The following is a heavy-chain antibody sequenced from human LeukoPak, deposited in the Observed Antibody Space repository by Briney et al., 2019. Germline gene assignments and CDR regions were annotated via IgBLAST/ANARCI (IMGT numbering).Heavy chain of an antibody. J-gene: IGHJ4*02. CDR1: GFTFSSYA. CDR2: ISGSGGSA. D-gene: IGHD2-2*01. Sequence: GGSLRLSCAASGFTFSSYAMSWVRQAPGKGLEWVSAISGSGGSAYYGDSVKGRFTISRDKSKNTLYLQMYSLRAEDTAVYYCAKLYCSRTSCSYDYWGQGTLVTVSS. CDR3: AKLYCSRTSCSYDY. V-gene: IGHV3-23*01.